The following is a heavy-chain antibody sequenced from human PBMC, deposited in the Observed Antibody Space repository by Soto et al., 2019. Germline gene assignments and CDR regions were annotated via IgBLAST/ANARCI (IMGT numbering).Heavy chain of an antibody. Sequence: SETLSLTCTVSGGSISSSSYYWGWIRQPPGKGLEWIGSIYYSGSTYYNPSLKSRVTISVDTSKNQFSLKLSSVTAADTAVYYCATAFYGPTYYYYMDVWGKGTTVTVSS. CDR3: ATAFYGPTYYYYMDV. CDR1: GGSISSSSYY. D-gene: IGHD3-10*01. J-gene: IGHJ6*03. V-gene: IGHV4-39*07. CDR2: IYYSGST.